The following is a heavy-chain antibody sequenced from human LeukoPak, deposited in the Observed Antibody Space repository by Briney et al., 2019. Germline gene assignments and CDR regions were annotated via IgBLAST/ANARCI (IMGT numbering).Heavy chain of an antibody. CDR3: ARVSYYYDSSGRVYYFDY. CDR2: INPSGGST. Sequence: ASVKISCKASGYTFTSYYMHWVRQAPGQGLEWMGIINPSGGSTSYAQKFQGRVTMTRDTSTSTVYMELSSLRSEDTAVYYCARVSYYYDSSGRVYYFDYWGQGTLVTASS. CDR1: GYTFTSYY. D-gene: IGHD3-22*01. V-gene: IGHV1-46*01. J-gene: IGHJ4*02.